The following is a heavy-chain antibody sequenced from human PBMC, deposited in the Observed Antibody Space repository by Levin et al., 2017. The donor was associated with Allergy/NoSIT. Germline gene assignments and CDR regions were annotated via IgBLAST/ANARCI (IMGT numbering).Heavy chain of an antibody. Sequence: LSLTCAASGFTVSSNYMSWVRQAPGKGLEWVSVIYSGGETYYADSVRGRFTISRDNSKNTVFLQMNSLRVEDTAVYHCAKDPGHNLGTDYDDYWGQGTLVTVSS. CDR1: GFTVSSNY. CDR2: IYSGGET. J-gene: IGHJ4*02. D-gene: IGHD3/OR15-3a*01. V-gene: IGHV3-66*02. CDR3: AKDPGHNLGTDYDDY.